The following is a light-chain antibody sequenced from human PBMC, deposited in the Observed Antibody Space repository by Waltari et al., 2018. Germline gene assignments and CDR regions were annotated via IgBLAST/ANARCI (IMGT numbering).Light chain of an antibody. J-gene: IGKJ2*01. CDR3: QQSDGLPRT. V-gene: IGKV1-33*01. CDR1: QDITNY. CDR2: DAS. Sequence: DIQMTQFPSSLSASVGDRVTIACHASQDITNYLNWYQQTIGRAPKLLIYDASNLETGVSSMFSGSGSGTNFTFVISSLQPEDIATYYCQQSDGLPRTFGQGTQVEIK.